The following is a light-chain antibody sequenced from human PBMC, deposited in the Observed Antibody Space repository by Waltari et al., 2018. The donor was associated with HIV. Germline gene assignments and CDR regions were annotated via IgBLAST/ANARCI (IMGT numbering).Light chain of an antibody. CDR1: QSISSW. Sequence: DIQMNQSPSTLSASVGYKVPITRRPSQSISSWLAWYQQKPGKAPKLLIQKASSLESGVPSRFSGSGSGTEFTLTISSLQPDDFATYYCQQYNSYLYTFGQGTKLEIK. CDR3: QQYNSYLYT. J-gene: IGKJ2*01. CDR2: KAS. V-gene: IGKV1-5*03.